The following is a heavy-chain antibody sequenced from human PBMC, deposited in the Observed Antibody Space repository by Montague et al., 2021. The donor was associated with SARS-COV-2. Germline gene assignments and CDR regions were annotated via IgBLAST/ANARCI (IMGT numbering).Heavy chain of an antibody. CDR3: ARQSGRLWGIAVAGAFDY. V-gene: IGHV4-39*01. CDR1: GGSISSSSYY. J-gene: IGHJ4*02. D-gene: IGHD6-19*01. CDR2: IYYSGXT. Sequence: SETLSLTCTVSGGSISSSSYYWGWIRQPPGKGLEWIGSIYYSGXTXYXXXXKXRVTISVDTSKNQFSLKLSSVTAADTAVYYCARQSGRLWGIAVAGAFDYWGQGTLVTVSS.